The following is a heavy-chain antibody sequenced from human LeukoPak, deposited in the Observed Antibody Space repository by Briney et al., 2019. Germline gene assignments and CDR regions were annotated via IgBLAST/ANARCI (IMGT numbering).Heavy chain of an antibody. CDR2: IIPIFGTA. D-gene: IGHD6-19*01. CDR3: AKPMIAVAGVFDY. CDR1: GGTFSSYA. V-gene: IGHV1-69*05. J-gene: IGHJ4*02. Sequence: SVKVSCKASGGTFSSYAISWVRQAPGQGLEWMGGIIPIFGTANYAQKFQGRVTITTDESTSTAYMELSSLRSEDTAVYYCAKPMIAVAGVFDYWGQGTLVTVSS.